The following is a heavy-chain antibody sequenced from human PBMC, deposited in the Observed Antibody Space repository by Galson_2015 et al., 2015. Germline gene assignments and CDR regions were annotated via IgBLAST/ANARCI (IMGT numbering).Heavy chain of an antibody. CDR2: ISSSGATT. Sequence: SLRLSCAASGFTFSTYAMSWVRQAPGKGLEWVSSISSSGATTYYADSLKGRFTIVRDNSKNTLFLQMNSLRPEDTAVYYCAKREVAPRYFDSWGQGTLVTASS. V-gene: IGHV3-23*01. J-gene: IGHJ4*02. CDR1: GFTFSTYA. CDR3: AKREVAPRYFDS. D-gene: IGHD1-14*01.